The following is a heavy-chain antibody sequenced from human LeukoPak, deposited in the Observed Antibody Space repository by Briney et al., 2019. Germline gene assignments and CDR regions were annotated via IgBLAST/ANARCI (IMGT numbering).Heavy chain of an antibody. CDR1: GFTLSSYS. CDR3: ARGKVGATDY. V-gene: IGHV3-21*01. Sequence: GGSLRLESAAAGFTLSSYSMNWVRHAAGNWLEWVSSISSSSSYIYYADSVKGRFTISRDNAKNSLYLQMNSLRAEDTAVYYCARGKVGATDYWGQGTLVTVSS. D-gene: IGHD1-26*01. J-gene: IGHJ4*02. CDR2: ISSSSSYI.